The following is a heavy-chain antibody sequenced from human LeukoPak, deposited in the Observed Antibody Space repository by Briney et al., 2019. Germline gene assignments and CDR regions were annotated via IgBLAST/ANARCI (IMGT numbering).Heavy chain of an antibody. V-gene: IGHV4-31*03. CDR2: IYYSGSS. D-gene: IGHD5-24*01. J-gene: IGHJ4*02. CDR1: GGSINNGGYY. CDR3: ARNRDGYNSFDY. Sequence: PSQTLSLTCTVSGGSINNGGYYWGWLRQHPGKGLEWIGYIYYSGSSYYNPSLRSRVTISVDTSKNHFSLKLSSVTAADTAVYYCARNRDGYNSFDYWGQGTLVTVSS.